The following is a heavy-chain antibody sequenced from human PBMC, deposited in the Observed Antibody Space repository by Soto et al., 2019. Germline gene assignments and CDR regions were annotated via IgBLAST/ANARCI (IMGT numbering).Heavy chain of an antibody. CDR2: IYNTGSA. CDR1: RGSISSGGYD. Sequence: PSETRSLTCAVSRGSISSGGYDWSWVRHYPGKGLEWIGYIYNTGSAYYNPSLKGRITMSVDTSKNQFSLRLTSVTAADTALYYCARERVLRSGWFDPWGQGTPVTVSS. D-gene: IGHD1-26*01. J-gene: IGHJ5*02. V-gene: IGHV4-31*11. CDR3: ARERVLRSGWFDP.